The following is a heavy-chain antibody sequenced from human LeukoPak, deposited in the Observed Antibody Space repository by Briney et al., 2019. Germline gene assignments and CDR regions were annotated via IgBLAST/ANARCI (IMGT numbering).Heavy chain of an antibody. V-gene: IGHV3-21*01. CDR2: ISGSSSYI. D-gene: IGHD3-16*02. CDR3: ARVSAGVIGMKDVFDI. CDR1: GLTFSRYS. Sequence: GGSLRLSCAASGLTFSRYSMNWVRQAPGKGLEWVSSISGSSSYIYYADSVKGRFTISRHNAKNSLYLQMNSLRAEDTAVYYCARVSAGVIGMKDVFDIWGQGTMVTVSS. J-gene: IGHJ3*02.